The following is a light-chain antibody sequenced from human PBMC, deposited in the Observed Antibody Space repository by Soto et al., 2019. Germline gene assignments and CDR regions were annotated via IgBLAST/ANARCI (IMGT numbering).Light chain of an antibody. CDR1: QYINTR. V-gene: IGKV3-11*01. CDR3: HQSQSCPHT. Sequence: EIVLTQSPATLSSFPGDRVTLSCRASQYINTRLACYQHIPGQAPILLIYHTSPMAAGIPARFSASWSGTDITLTISDVQAEDFALYYRHQSQSCPHTFGQGTKVDIK. J-gene: IGKJ1*01. CDR2: HTS.